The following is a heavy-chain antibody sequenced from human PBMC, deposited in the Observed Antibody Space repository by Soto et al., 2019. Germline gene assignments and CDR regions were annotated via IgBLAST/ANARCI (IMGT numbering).Heavy chain of an antibody. CDR2: INPNSAGT. CDR1: GYTFTGYY. Sequence: ASVKVSCKASGYTFTGYYMHWVRQAPGRGLEWMGWINPNSAGTDYEQRFRGWVTMTRDTSISTAYMELSRLRSDDTAVYYCARLYCTSTSCYRGAFDIWGQGTMVTVSS. D-gene: IGHD2-2*02. V-gene: IGHV1-2*04. J-gene: IGHJ3*02. CDR3: ARLYCTSTSCYRGAFDI.